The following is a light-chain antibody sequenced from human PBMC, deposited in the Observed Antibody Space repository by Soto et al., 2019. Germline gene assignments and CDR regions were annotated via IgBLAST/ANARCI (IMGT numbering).Light chain of an antibody. Sequence: EIVLTRSPVTLSLSPGERATLSCRASQSVSNHYLAWYQQKPGQAPRLLIYGASNRATGIPDRFSGSGSGTDFTLTISRLEPEDFAVYYCQQYGSSPRVTFGGGTKVDIK. CDR1: QSVSNHY. CDR2: GAS. V-gene: IGKV3-20*01. J-gene: IGKJ4*01. CDR3: QQYGSSPRVT.